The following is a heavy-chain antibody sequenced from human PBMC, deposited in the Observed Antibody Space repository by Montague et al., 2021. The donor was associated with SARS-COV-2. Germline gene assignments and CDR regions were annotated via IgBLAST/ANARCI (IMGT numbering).Heavy chain of an antibody. J-gene: IGHJ6*03. CDR1: GGSFSTYS. V-gene: IGHV4-34*01. CDR3: ARLGDGVVPSPILGVGPYYSYYYMDV. CDR2: IHHGGST. Sequence: SETLSLTCAVHGGSFSTYSWNWIRQPPGKGLEWIEEIHHGGSTNYNPSLKSRVTISADTSKNQFSLKLTSVAAADTAVYYCARLGDGVVPSPILGVGPYYSYYYMDVWGKGTTVTVPS. D-gene: IGHD3-10*01.